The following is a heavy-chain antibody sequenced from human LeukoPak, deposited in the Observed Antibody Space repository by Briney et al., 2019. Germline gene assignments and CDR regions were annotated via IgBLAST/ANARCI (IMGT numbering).Heavy chain of an antibody. CDR3: AKDKQWLVGGLDYMDV. D-gene: IGHD6-19*01. CDR2: ISGSGGTT. Sequence: GGSLRLSCAASGFTFSSYGMSWVRQAPGKGLEWVSGISGSGGTTFSADSVKGRFTISRDNSKNTLYLQMNSLRAEGTAVYYCAKDKQWLVGGLDYMDVWGKGTTVTISS. J-gene: IGHJ6*03. CDR1: GFTFSSYG. V-gene: IGHV3-23*01.